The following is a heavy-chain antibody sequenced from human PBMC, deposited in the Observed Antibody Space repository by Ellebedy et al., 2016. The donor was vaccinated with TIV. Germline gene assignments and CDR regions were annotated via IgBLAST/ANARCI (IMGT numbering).Heavy chain of an antibody. Sequence: MPSETLSLTCTVSSGSMRNYFWSWIRQPPGKGLEWPGQIFHSGSTNYNPSLKSRVSISVDTSKNQFSLRLSSVTAADTAVYYCARRKITIFGVTDAFDIWGQGTVVTVSS. D-gene: IGHD3-3*01. V-gene: IGHV4-59*01. CDR2: IFHSGST. J-gene: IGHJ3*02. CDR1: SGSMRNYF. CDR3: ARRKITIFGVTDAFDI.